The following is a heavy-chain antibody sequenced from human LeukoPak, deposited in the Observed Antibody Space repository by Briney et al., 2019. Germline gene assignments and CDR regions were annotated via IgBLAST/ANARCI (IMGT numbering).Heavy chain of an antibody. J-gene: IGHJ4*02. CDR1: GDSVSSNSAA. V-gene: IGHV6-1*01. CDR2: TYYRCKWYN. CDR3: ARAGIAVAAFYFDY. D-gene: IGHD6-19*01. Sequence: SQTLSLTCAISGDSVSSNSAAWNWIRQSPSRGLEWLGRTYYRCKWYNDYAVSVKSRITIHPDTSKNQFSLQLNSVTPEDTAVYYCARAGIAVAAFYFDYWGQGTLVTVSS.